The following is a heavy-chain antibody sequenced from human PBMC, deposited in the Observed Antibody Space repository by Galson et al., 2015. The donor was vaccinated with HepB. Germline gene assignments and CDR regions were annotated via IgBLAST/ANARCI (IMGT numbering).Heavy chain of an antibody. Sequence: SVKVSCKASGYTFTSYAMHWVRQAPGQRLEWMGWINAGNGNTKYSQKFQGRVTITRDTSASTAYMELSSLRSEDTAVYYCARDLSGYCSGGSCYNWFDPWGQGTLVTVSS. J-gene: IGHJ5*02. D-gene: IGHD2-15*01. CDR1: GYTFTSYA. V-gene: IGHV1-3*01. CDR3: ARDLSGYCSGGSCYNWFDP. CDR2: INAGNGNT.